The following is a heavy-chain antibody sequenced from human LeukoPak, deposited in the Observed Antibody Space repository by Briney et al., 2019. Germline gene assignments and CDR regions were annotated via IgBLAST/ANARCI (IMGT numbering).Heavy chain of an antibody. V-gene: IGHV4-59*01. J-gene: IGHJ4*02. Sequence: PSKTLSLTCTVSGGSISNYYWSWIRQPPGKELEWIGYIYYSGSTNYNPSLKSRVTISVDTSKNQFSLKLSSVTAADTAVYYCARVFTYYDILTGYYNNDKRYYFDYWGQRTLVTVSS. CDR2: IYYSGST. CDR1: GGSISNYY. CDR3: ARVFTYYDILTGYYNNDKRYYFDY. D-gene: IGHD3-9*01.